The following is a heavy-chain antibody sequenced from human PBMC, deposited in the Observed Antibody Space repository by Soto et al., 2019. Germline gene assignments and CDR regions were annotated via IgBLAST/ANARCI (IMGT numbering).Heavy chain of an antibody. Sequence: GGSLRLSCAASGFTFSSYSMSWVRQAPGKGLEWVSSISSSSSYIYYADSVKGRFTISRDNAKNSLYLQMNSLRAEDTAVYYCASPAVAEDDAFDIWGQGTMVTVSS. V-gene: IGHV3-21*01. CDR1: GFTFSSYS. D-gene: IGHD6-19*01. J-gene: IGHJ3*02. CDR2: ISSSSSYI. CDR3: ASPAVAEDDAFDI.